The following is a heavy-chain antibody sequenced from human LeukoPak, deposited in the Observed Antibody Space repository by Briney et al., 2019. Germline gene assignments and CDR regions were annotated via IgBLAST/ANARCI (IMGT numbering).Heavy chain of an antibody. J-gene: IGHJ5*02. CDR2: ISSSSSYI. D-gene: IGHD1-7*01. CDR1: GFTFSSYS. Sequence: GGSLRLSCAASGFTFSSYSMNWVRQAPGKGLEWVSSISSSSSYIYYADSVKGRFTISRDNAKNSLYLQMNSLRAEDTAVYYCARDLITGTTRPNWFDPWGQGTLVTVSS. V-gene: IGHV3-21*01. CDR3: ARDLITGTTRPNWFDP.